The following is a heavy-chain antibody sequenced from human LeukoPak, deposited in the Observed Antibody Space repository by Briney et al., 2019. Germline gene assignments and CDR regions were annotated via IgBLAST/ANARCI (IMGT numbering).Heavy chain of an antibody. CDR2: INAGNGNT. Sequence: ASVKVSCKASGYTFTSYAMHWVRQPPGQRLEWMGWINAGNGNTKYSQKFQGRVTITRDTSASTAYMELSSLRSEDTAVYYCARDKYDFWSGYSYNWFDPWGQGTLVTVSS. CDR3: ARDKYDFWSGYSYNWFDP. V-gene: IGHV1-3*01. J-gene: IGHJ5*02. D-gene: IGHD3-3*01. CDR1: GYTFTSYA.